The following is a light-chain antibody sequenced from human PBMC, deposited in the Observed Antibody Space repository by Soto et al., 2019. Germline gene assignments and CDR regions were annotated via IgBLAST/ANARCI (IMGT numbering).Light chain of an antibody. V-gene: IGLV2-14*01. J-gene: IGLJ1*01. CDR3: SSYTSSSHV. Sequence: VLSQHASVSGSPGQSITISCTGTSSDVGGYNYVSWYQQHPGKAPKLMIYDVSNRPSGVSNRFSGSKSGNTASLTISGLQAEDEADYYCSSYTSSSHVFGTGTKLTVL. CDR1: SSDVGGYNY. CDR2: DVS.